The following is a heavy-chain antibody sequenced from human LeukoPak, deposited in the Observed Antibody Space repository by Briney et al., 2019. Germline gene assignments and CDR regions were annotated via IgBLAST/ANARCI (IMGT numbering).Heavy chain of an antibody. J-gene: IGHJ6*02. V-gene: IGHV3-7*05. CDR1: GFTFGSYW. D-gene: IGHD3-10*02. CDR3: ARDLHYYVAMDV. Sequence: GGSLRLSCAASGFTFGSYWMSWVRQAPGKGLEWVANIKQDGSEKYYVDSVKGRFTISRDNAKNSLYLQMNSLRAEDTAVYYCARDLHYYVAMDVWGQGTTVTVSS. CDR2: IKQDGSEK.